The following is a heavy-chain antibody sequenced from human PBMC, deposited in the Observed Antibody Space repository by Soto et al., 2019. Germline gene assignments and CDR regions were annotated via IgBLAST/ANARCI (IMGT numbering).Heavy chain of an antibody. J-gene: IGHJ5*02. CDR2: INPSGGST. CDR3: ARSQYYDSSGYIPIDWFDP. Sequence: GASVKVSCKASGYTFTSYYMHWVRQAPGQGLEWMGIINPSGGSTSYAQKFQGRVTMTRDTSISTAYMELSRLRSDDTAVYYCARSQYYDSSGYIPIDWFDPWGQGTLVTVSS. CDR1: GYTFTSYY. V-gene: IGHV1-46*01. D-gene: IGHD3-22*01.